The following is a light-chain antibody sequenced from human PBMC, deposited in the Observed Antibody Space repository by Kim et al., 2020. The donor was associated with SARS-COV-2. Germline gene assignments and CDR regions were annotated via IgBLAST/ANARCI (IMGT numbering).Light chain of an antibody. CDR3: QVWDSGSDHVV. Sequence: PGQPASITCGGNNIGNKNVHCYQHKPGQAPLLVISYDSDRPAGIPNQFSGSNSGNTATLTISRVEAGDEADYYCQVWDSGSDHVVFGGGTQLTVL. J-gene: IGLJ2*01. V-gene: IGLV3-21*04. CDR2: YDS. CDR1: NIGNKN.